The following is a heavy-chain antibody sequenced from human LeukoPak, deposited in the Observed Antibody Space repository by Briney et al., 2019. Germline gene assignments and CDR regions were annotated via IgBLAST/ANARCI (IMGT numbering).Heavy chain of an antibody. V-gene: IGHV1-18*04. CDR1: GYTFTSYG. D-gene: IGHD5-18*01. CDR3: ARGTAMSFLYYFDY. J-gene: IGHJ4*02. Sequence: GASVKVSCKASGYTFTSYGISWVRQTTGQGLECMGWISAYNGNTNYAQKLQGRVTMTTDTPTSTAYMELRSLRSDDTAVYYCARGTAMSFLYYFDYWGQGTLVTVSS. CDR2: ISAYNGNT.